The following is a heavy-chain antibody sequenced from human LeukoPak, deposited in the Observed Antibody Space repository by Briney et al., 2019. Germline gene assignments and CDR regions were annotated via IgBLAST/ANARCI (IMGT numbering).Heavy chain of an antibody. CDR1: GGSISSYY. D-gene: IGHD3-10*01. CDR3: ARDPGD. CDR2: IYYSGST. J-gene: IGHJ4*02. Sequence: SETLSLTCTVSGGSISSYYWSWIRQPPGKGLEWIGYIYYSGSTNYNPSLKSRVTISVDTSKNQFSLKLSSVTAADTAVYYCARDPGDWGQGTLVTVSS. V-gene: IGHV4-59*12.